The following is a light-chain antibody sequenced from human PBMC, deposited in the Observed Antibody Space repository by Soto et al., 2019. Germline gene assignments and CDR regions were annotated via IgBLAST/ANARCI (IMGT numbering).Light chain of an antibody. CDR1: QSVSSN. CDR2: AAS. Sequence: MTQSPATLSVSPGERATLSCRASQSVSSNLAWYQQKPGKAPKLLIYAASTLQSGVPSRFSGSGSGTDFTLTISCLQSEDFATYYCQQYYSYPPTFGGGTKVEIK. V-gene: IGKV1-8*01. CDR3: QQYYSYPPT. J-gene: IGKJ4*01.